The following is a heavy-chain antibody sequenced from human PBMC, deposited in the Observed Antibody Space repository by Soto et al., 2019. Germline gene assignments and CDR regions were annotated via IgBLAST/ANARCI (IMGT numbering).Heavy chain of an antibody. V-gene: IGHV3-23*01. CDR1: GFTFRNYA. Sequence: LGGSLRLSCIASGFTFRNYAMAWVRQAPGEDLEWVSAIGTSGTPTLYADSVKSRFSISRDDSRNTVSLQMNSLGVEDTATYYCTRILWSSRRDALDIWGQGTTVTVSS. CDR3: TRILWSSRRDALDI. J-gene: IGHJ6*02. CDR2: IGTSGTPT. D-gene: IGHD2-21*01.